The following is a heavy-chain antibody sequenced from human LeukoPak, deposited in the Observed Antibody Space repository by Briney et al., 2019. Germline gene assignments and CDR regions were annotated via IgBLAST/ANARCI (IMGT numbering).Heavy chain of an antibody. J-gene: IGHJ6*03. D-gene: IGHD4-11*01. CDR3: ARIQLTTYYYYMDV. CDR1: GGSFSGYY. CDR2: INHSGST. Sequence: TSETLSLTCAVYGGSFSGYYWSWIRQPPGKGLEWIGEINHSGSTNYNPSLKSRVTISVDTSKNQFSLKLSSVTAADTAVYYCARIQLTTYYYYMDVWGKGTTVTVSS. V-gene: IGHV4-34*01.